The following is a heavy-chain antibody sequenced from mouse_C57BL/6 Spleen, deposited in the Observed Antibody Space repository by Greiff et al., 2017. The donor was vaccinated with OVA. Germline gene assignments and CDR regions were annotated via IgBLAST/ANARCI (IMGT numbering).Heavy chain of an antibody. CDR1: GYTFTSYW. Sequence: QVQLQQPGAELVRPGSSVKLSCKASGYTFTSYWMHWVKQRPIQGLEWIGNIDPSDSATHYTQKLTDKATLPVAKSSSTAYMQISSLTSEDSAVYYCAREAYEYYYAMDYWGQGTSVTVSS. D-gene: IGHD6-5*01. CDR3: AREAYEYYYAMDY. J-gene: IGHJ4*01. CDR2: IDPSDSAT. V-gene: IGHV1-52*01.